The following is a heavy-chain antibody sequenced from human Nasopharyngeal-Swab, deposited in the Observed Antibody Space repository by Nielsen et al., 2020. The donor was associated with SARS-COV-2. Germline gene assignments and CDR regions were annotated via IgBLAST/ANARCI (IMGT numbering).Heavy chain of an antibody. CDR3: ARVNGDSNEVHYYSGMDV. V-gene: IGHV4-4*07. J-gene: IGHJ6*02. D-gene: IGHD4-17*01. CDR1: GGSISSYY. Sequence: GSLRLSCTVSGGSISSYYWSWIRQPPGKGLEWIGRIYTSGSTNYNPSLKSRVTMSVDTSKNQFSLTLSSVTAADTAVYYCARVNGDSNEVHYYSGMDVWGQGTTVTVSS. CDR2: IYTSGST.